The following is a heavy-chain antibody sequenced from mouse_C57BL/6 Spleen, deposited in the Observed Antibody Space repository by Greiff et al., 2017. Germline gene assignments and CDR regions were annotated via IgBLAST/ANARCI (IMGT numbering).Heavy chain of an antibody. J-gene: IGHJ3*01. V-gene: IGHV1-22*01. D-gene: IGHD2-4*01. CDR2: INPNNGGT. Sequence: VQLKESGPELVKPGASVKMSCKASGYTFTDYNMHWVKQSHGKSLEWIGYINPNNGGTSYNQKFKGKATLTVNKSSSTAYMELRSLTSGDSAVYYCAPDYDYDGAWFAYWGQGTLVTVSA. CDR1: GYTFTDYN. CDR3: APDYDYDGAWFAY.